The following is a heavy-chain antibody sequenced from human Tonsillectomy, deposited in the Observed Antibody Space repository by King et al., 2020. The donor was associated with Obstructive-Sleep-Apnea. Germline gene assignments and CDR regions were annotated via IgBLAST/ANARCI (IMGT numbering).Heavy chain of an antibody. V-gene: IGHV4-38-2*02. CDR2: LCHFGRH. J-gene: IGHJ4*02. Sequence: VQLQESGPGLVKSSETLSLTCTVSGYSISSGCDWGWIRQPPGRGLEWIGSLCHFGRHHYNPSLESRAPISIDTSKNQVSLNLNSVTATDTAVYYCGRVNWNFDCWGQGIPVTVSS. CDR3: GRVNWNFDC. D-gene: IGHD3-3*01. CDR1: GYSISSGCD.